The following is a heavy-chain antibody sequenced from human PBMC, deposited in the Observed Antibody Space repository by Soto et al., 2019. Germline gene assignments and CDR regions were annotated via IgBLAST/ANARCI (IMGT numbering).Heavy chain of an antibody. CDR3: AKKHSSGPFDY. Sequence: GGSLRLSCGASGFSFGNYAMSWVRQAPGKGLEWVSGIRGSGGRTDYADSVKGRFTISRDNSKNTLYLQMNSLRAEDAAIYYCAKKHSSGPFDYWGQGTLVTVSS. CDR2: IRGSGGRT. V-gene: IGHV3-23*01. D-gene: IGHD3-22*01. CDR1: GFSFGNYA. J-gene: IGHJ4*02.